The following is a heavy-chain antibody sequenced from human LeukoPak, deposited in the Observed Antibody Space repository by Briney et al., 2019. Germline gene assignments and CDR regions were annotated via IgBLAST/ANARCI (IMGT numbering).Heavy chain of an antibody. V-gene: IGHV1-69*05. Sequence: GASVKVSCKASGGTFSSNAISWVRQAPAQGLEGMGRIIPIFGTANYAQKFQGRVTITTDESTSTAYMELSSLRSGNTAVYYCARRIASGVWGSYRRNWFDPWGQGTLVTVSS. CDR3: ARRIASGVWGSYRRNWFDP. J-gene: IGHJ5*02. CDR1: GGTFSSNA. D-gene: IGHD3-16*02. CDR2: IIPIFGTA.